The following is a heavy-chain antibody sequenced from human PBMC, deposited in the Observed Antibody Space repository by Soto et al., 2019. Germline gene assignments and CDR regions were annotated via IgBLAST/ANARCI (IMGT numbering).Heavy chain of an antibody. V-gene: IGHV1-46*01. CDR3: ARYRMTTYYVAYLFDY. Sequence: QVQLVQSGAEVKKPGASVKISCKASGFTFSDYYMHWLRQAPGQGLEWMGVIKPSGLSTSYAQKYQGRVTLTRETSTSTVHMEFSSLRSEDSAAYFCARYRMTTYYVAYLFDYWGQGTQITVSS. D-gene: IGHD3-9*01. CDR2: IKPSGLST. J-gene: IGHJ4*02. CDR1: GFTFSDYY.